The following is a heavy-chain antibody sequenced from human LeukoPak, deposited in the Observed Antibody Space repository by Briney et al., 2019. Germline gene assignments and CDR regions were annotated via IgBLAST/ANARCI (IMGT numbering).Heavy chain of an antibody. CDR1: GGSITGSH. Sequence: SETLSLTCTVSGGSITGSHWSWLRQSAGKGLEWIGRIYSSGTTNYNPSLKSRVTMSLDTSKNQFSLRLSSVTAADTAVYYCARGAYSFDYWGQGSLVTVSS. CDR2: IYSSGTT. J-gene: IGHJ4*02. CDR3: ARGAYSFDY. V-gene: IGHV4-4*07.